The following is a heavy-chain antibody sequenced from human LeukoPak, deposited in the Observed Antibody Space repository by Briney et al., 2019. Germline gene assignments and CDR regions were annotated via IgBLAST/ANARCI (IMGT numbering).Heavy chain of an antibody. Sequence: PGGSLRLSCAASGFTFSNSGMSWVRQAPGKGLELVANIKQDRSEKYYVDSVKGRFTISRDNAKNSLYLQMNSLRAEDTAVYYCARLREIPVFGVVTKSTSYFDYWGQGTLVTVSS. D-gene: IGHD3-3*01. CDR2: IKQDRSEK. V-gene: IGHV3-7*01. J-gene: IGHJ4*02. CDR1: GFTFSNSG. CDR3: ARLREIPVFGVVTKSTSYFDY.